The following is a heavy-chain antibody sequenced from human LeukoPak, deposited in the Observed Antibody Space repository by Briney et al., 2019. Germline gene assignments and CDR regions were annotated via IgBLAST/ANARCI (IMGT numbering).Heavy chain of an antibody. Sequence: ASVKVSCKASGYTFTGYYMHWVRQAPGQGLEWMGWINPNRGGTNYAQKFQGRVTMTRDTSISTAYMELSRLRSDDTAVYYCARGTGVWLQLRGFDYWGQGTLVTVSS. CDR1: GYTFTGYY. J-gene: IGHJ4*02. CDR3: ARGTGVWLQLRGFDY. CDR2: INPNRGGT. D-gene: IGHD5-24*01. V-gene: IGHV1-2*02.